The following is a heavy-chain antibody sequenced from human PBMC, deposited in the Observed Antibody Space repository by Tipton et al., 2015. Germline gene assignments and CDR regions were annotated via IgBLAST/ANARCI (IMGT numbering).Heavy chain of an antibody. J-gene: IGHJ1*01. CDR2: VLVPGST. CDR1: GASVSSGFYY. CDR3: ARGQDETTSGEYFTH. D-gene: IGHD2/OR15-2a*01. V-gene: IGHV4-61*01. Sequence: TLSLTCSVSGASVSSGFYYWTWIRQPSGKGLEWIGSVLVPGSTYFTPSLRTRVTITGDRSNNQFSLELRSVTAADTAMYYCARGQDETTSGEYFTHWGQGTLVTVSS.